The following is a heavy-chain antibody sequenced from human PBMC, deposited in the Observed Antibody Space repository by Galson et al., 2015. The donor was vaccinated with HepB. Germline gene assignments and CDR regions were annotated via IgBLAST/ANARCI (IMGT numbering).Heavy chain of an antibody. CDR1: GYSFTSYW. D-gene: IGHD6-6*01. J-gene: IGHJ6*02. CDR3: ARNKHSSSTPPYGMDV. CDR2: IYPGDSDT. V-gene: IGHV5-51*01. Sequence: QSGAEVKKPGESLKISCKGSGYSFTSYWIGWVRQMPGKGLEWMGIIYPGDSDTRYSPSFQGQVTISADKSISTAYLQWSSLKASDTAMYYCARNKHSSSTPPYGMDVWGQGTTVTVSS.